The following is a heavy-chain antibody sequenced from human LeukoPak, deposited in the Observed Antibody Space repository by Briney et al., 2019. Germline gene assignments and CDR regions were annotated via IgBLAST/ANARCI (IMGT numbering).Heavy chain of an antibody. J-gene: IGHJ6*02. CDR2: ISGSGGST. D-gene: IGHD3-22*01. V-gene: IGHV3-23*01. Sequence: GGSLRLSCAASGFTFSSYAMSWVRQAPGKGLEWVSAISGSGGSTYYADSVKGRFTISRDNSKNTLYLQMNSLRAEDTAVYYCARESSGSPGYYYYGMDVWGQGTTVTVSS. CDR3: ARESSGSPGYYYYGMDV. CDR1: GFTFSSYA.